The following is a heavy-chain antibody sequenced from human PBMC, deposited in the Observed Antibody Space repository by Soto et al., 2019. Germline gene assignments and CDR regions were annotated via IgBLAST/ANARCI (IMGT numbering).Heavy chain of an antibody. D-gene: IGHD6-19*01. V-gene: IGHV1-18*01. CDR1: GYTFPSYG. Sequence: ASVKVSCKASGYTFPSYGISWVRQAPGQGLEWMGWISAYNGNTNYAQKLQGRVTMTTDTSTSTAYMELRSLRSDDTAVYYCARVGPYSSGSFEDRYWGQGTLVTVSS. J-gene: IGHJ4*02. CDR2: ISAYNGNT. CDR3: ARVGPYSSGSFEDRY.